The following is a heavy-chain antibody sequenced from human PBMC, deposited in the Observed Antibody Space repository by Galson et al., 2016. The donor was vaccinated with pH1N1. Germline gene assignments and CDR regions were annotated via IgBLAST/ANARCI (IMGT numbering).Heavy chain of an antibody. Sequence: QSGAEVKKPGESLRISCEGFGYSLTNYWIVWVRQMPGKGLEWMGIIYLSDSHTTYSPSFQGQVTISADRSISTAYLARSSLKASDTATYYCASTRPQFRYFDWQKPHSFDYWGQGTLVTVSS. J-gene: IGHJ4*02. V-gene: IGHV5-51*01. CDR1: GYSLTNYW. CDR3: ASTRPQFRYFDWQKPHSFDY. CDR2: IYLSDSHT. D-gene: IGHD3-9*01.